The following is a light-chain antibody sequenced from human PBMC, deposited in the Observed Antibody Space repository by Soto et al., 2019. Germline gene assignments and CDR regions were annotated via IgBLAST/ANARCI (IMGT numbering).Light chain of an antibody. CDR1: SRDFGSYNR. V-gene: IGLV2-18*02. Sequence: QSAPTQPPPGSGAPGQSVTIPRPGTSRDFGSYNRVSWYHQAPGTAPRLMIYEVSNRPSGVPDRFSGSKSGNTASLTISGLQAEDEADYYCASYTTHTARFVFGTGTKSPS. J-gene: IGLJ1*01. CDR2: EVS. CDR3: ASYTTHTARFV.